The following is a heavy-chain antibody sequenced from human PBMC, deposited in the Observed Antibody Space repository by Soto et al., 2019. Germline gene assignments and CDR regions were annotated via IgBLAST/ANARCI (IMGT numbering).Heavy chain of an antibody. CDR2: IIPILGIA. V-gene: IGHV1-69*02. Sequence: QVQLVQSGAEVKKPGSSVKVSCKASGGTFSSYTISWGRQAPGQGLEWMGRIIPILGIANYAQKFQGRVTITADKSTSTGYMELRRLRSEDTAVYYCNWRAELERNNWFDPRGQGTLVTVS. CDR3: NWRAELERNNWFDP. J-gene: IGHJ5*02. CDR1: GGTFSSYT. D-gene: IGHD1-1*01.